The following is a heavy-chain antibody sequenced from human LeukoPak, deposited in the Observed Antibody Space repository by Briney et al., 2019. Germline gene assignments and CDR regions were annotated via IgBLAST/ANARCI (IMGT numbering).Heavy chain of an antibody. J-gene: IGHJ4*02. Sequence: GGSLRLSCAASGFTFSSYAMHWVRQAPGKGLEWVAVISYDGSNKYYADSVKGRFTISRDNSKNTLYLQMNSLRAEDTAVYYCARDFWHDSSGYYYGYFDYWGQGTLVTVSS. CDR3: ARDFWHDSSGYYYGYFDY. CDR1: GFTFSSYA. V-gene: IGHV3-30-3*01. CDR2: ISYDGSNK. D-gene: IGHD3-22*01.